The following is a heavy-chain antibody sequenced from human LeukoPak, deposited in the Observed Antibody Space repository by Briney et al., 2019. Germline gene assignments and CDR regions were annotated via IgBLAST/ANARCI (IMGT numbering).Heavy chain of an antibody. V-gene: IGHV3-74*01. CDR3: ARDGSSWSNWLDP. J-gene: IGHJ5*02. CDR2: INSDGSST. D-gene: IGHD6-13*01. Sequence: GGSLRLSCAASGFSFTSHWMHWVRQAPGKGLVWVSRINSDGSSTGHADSVKGRFTISRDNAKNTLYLQMNSLRAGGAAVYYCARDGSSWSNWLDPWGQGTLVTVSS. CDR1: GFSFTSHW.